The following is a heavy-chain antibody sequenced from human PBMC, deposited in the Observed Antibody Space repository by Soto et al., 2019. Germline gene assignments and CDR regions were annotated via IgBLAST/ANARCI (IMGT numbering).Heavy chain of an antibody. J-gene: IGHJ4*02. Sequence: QVQLGESGGGLVKPGGSLRLSCVASGFTFSNDFMHWIRQAPGKGPEWLSYISSDESTVFYADSVKGRFTTSRDNAKNSVYLQMNGLRAEDTAVYYCATLTAPSDYWGQGSLVTVSS. CDR1: GFTFSNDF. V-gene: IGHV3-11*01. CDR2: ISSDESTV. CDR3: ATLTAPSDY. D-gene: IGHD2-21*02.